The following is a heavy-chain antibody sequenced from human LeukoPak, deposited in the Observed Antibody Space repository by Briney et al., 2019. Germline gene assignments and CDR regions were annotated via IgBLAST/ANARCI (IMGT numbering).Heavy chain of an antibody. Sequence: PSETLSLTCSVSGGSISSYYWSWIRQPPGKGLEWIGYIYSSGSSNFNPSLKSRVTISVDTSKNQFSLRLRSVTAADTAVYYCARGGYSNWFDPWGQGTLVTVSS. J-gene: IGHJ5*02. D-gene: IGHD3-22*01. CDR3: ARGGYSNWFDP. CDR2: IYSSGSS. CDR1: GGSISSYY. V-gene: IGHV4-4*08.